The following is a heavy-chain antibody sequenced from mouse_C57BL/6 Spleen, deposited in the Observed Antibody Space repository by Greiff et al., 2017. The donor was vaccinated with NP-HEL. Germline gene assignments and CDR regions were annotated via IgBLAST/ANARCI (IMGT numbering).Heavy chain of an antibody. J-gene: IGHJ2*01. CDR3: ARERDYGSIYFDY. CDR1: GYSITSGYY. D-gene: IGHD1-1*01. Sequence: EVKLQESGPGLVKPSQSLSLTCSVTGYSITSGYYWNWIRQFPGNKLEWMGYISYDGSNNYNPSLKNRISITRDTSKNQFFLKLNSVTTEDTATYYCARERDYGSIYFDYWGQGTTLTVSS. CDR2: ISYDGSN. V-gene: IGHV3-6*01.